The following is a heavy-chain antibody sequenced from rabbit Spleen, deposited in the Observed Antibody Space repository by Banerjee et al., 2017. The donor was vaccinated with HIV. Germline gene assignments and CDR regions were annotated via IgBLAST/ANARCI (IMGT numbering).Heavy chain of an antibody. V-gene: IGHV1S40*01. CDR3: ARDLAGVIGWNFDL. CDR2: IDTVTGTT. CDR1: GFTLSSCW. J-gene: IGHJ4*01. D-gene: IGHD4-1*01. Sequence: QSLEESGGGLVQPEGSLTLTCKASGFTLSSCWMCWVRQAPGKGPEWIACIDTVTGTTVYATWAKGRFTISRTSSTTVALQMTSLTAADTATYFCARDLAGVIGWNFDLWGPRTLVTVS.